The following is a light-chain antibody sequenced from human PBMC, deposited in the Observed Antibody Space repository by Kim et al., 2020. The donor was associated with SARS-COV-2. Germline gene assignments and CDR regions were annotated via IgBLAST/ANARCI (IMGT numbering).Light chain of an antibody. CDR2: GAS. CDR1: QSVSSN. J-gene: IGKJ2*01. Sequence: VSPGEGATRSCRASQSVSSNVAWYQQKPGQAPRLLIYGASTRATGIPARFSGSGSGTEFTLTISSLQSEDFAVYYCQQYNYWPPYTFGQGTKLEI. CDR3: QQYNYWPPYT. V-gene: IGKV3D-15*01.